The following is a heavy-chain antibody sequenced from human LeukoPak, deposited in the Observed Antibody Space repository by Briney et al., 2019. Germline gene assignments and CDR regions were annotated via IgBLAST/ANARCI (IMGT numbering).Heavy chain of an antibody. CDR2: ISNSDDST. Sequence: PGGSLRLSCAASGFPFSSYAMSWVRQAPGKGLEWVSTISNSDDSTYYADSVKGRFTISRDNSENTLFLRMNSLRAEDTAAYYCAKATGYLLWGQGTLVIVSS. J-gene: IGHJ4*02. CDR1: GFPFSSYA. V-gene: IGHV3-23*01. D-gene: IGHD1-14*01. CDR3: AKATGYLL.